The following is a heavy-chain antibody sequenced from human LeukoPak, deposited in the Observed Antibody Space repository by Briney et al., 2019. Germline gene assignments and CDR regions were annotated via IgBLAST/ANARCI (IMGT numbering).Heavy chain of an antibody. CDR1: GYTFTSYY. V-gene: IGHV1-46*01. J-gene: IGHJ4*02. CDR2: INPSGGST. D-gene: IGHD3-3*01. CDR3: ARERPSDFWSGYPLDY. Sequence: GASVKVSCKASGYTFTSYYMHWVRQAPGQGLEWMGIINPSGGSTSYAQKFQGRVTMTRDTSTSTVYMELSSLRSEDTAVYYCARERPSDFWSGYPLDYWGQGTLVTVSS.